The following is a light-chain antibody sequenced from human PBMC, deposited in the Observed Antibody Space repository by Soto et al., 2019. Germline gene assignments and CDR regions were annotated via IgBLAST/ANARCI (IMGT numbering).Light chain of an antibody. CDR3: QQYGGSPPYT. CDR2: GAS. J-gene: IGKJ2*01. Sequence: EIVFTQSPGTLSLSPGERATLSCRASQSVSSSYLAWYQQKPGQAPRLLIYGASSRATGVPARFSGSGSGTDFTLTISRLEPEDFAAYYCQQYGGSPPYTFGQGTKLEIK. CDR1: QSVSSSY. V-gene: IGKV3-20*01.